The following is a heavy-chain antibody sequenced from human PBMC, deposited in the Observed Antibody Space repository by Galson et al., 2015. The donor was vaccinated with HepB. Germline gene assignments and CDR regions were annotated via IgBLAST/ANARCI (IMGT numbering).Heavy chain of an antibody. CDR2: IYYTGST. CDR1: GDSISSYY. V-gene: IGHV4-59*01. J-gene: IGHJ5*02. D-gene: IGHD1-1*01. CDR3: ARSLSPTRWFDP. Sequence: LSLTCTVSGDSISSYYWTWIRQPPGKRLEWIGYIYYTGSTNYNPSLRSRLTISIDTSKNHFSLRLSSVTAADTAVYYCARSLSPTRWFDPWGQGILVTVSS.